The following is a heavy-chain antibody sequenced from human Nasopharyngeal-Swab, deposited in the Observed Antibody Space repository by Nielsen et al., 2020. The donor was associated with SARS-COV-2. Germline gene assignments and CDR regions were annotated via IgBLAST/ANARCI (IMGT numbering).Heavy chain of an antibody. Sequence: SLKISCAASGFTFDDYAMHWVRQAPGKGLEWVSGISWNSGSIGYADSVKGRFTISRDNAKNSLYLQMNSLRAEDTALYYCAKSPGEDAFDIWGQGTMVTASS. J-gene: IGHJ3*02. CDR2: ISWNSGSI. CDR1: GFTFDDYA. CDR3: AKSPGEDAFDI. V-gene: IGHV3-9*01. D-gene: IGHD2-21*01.